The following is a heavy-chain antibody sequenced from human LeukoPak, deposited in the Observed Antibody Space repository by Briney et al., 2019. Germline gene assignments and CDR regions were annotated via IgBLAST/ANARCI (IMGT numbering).Heavy chain of an antibody. V-gene: IGHV3-21*01. CDR2: ISSSSAYI. CDR1: GFTFSYYN. J-gene: IGHJ4*02. Sequence: AGSLRLSCAASGFTFSYYNMNWVRQSPGKGLEWVSSISSSSAYISYADSVKGRFTISRDNPKNSLYLQMNSLRDEDTAVYYCGRALTDTTLESFDQWGQGTLVAVSS. CDR3: GRALTDTTLESFDQ. D-gene: IGHD1-1*01.